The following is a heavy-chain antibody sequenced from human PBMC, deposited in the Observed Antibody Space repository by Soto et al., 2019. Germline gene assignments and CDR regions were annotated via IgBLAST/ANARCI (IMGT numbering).Heavy chain of an antibody. J-gene: IGHJ4*02. CDR3: ARWGNWKTADY. CDR2: IWYDGSEK. Sequence: QVQLVESGGGVVQPGRSLRLSCAASGFTFSSYGMHWVRQAPGKGLEWVAVIWYDGSEKYYGDSVKGRFTISRDNSKNILYLQMNSLRVEDTAVYYCARWGNWKTADYWGQGTLVTVSS. CDR1: GFTFSSYG. V-gene: IGHV3-33*01. D-gene: IGHD1-1*01.